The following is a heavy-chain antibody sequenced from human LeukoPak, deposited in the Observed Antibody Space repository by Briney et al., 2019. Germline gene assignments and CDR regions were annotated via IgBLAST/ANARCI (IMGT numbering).Heavy chain of an antibody. CDR3: ARALIYCSSTSCQSPSFDY. Sequence: SETLSLTCTVSGGSISSGDYYWSWIRQPPGKGLEWIGYIYYSGSTYYNPSLKSRVTISVDTSKNQFSLKLSSVTAADTAVYYCARALIYCSSTSCQSPSFDYWGQGTLVTVSS. J-gene: IGHJ4*02. D-gene: IGHD2-2*01. CDR1: GGSISSGDYY. V-gene: IGHV4-30-4*01. CDR2: IYYSGST.